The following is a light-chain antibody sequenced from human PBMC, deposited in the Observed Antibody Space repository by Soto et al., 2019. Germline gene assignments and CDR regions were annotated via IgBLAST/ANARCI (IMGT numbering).Light chain of an antibody. Sequence: DIQMTQSPSSLSASVGDRVTITCQASQNINNYLNWYQQKPGRAAKLLIYAASTLXIGVPSRFSGSGSGTDFTLTISSLQPEDFATYYCQQSYTTTWAFGQGTKVDIK. V-gene: IGKV1-39*01. CDR2: AAS. CDR3: QQSYTTTWA. J-gene: IGKJ1*01. CDR1: QNINNY.